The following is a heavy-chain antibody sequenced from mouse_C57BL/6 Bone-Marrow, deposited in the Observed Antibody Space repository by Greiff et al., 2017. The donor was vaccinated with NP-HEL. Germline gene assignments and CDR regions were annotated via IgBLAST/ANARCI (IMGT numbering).Heavy chain of an antibody. Sequence: EVQWVESEGGLVQPGSSMKLSCTASGFTFSDYYMAWVRQVPEKGLEWVANINYDGSSTYYLDSLKSRFIISRDNAKNILYLQMSSLKSEDTATYYCARDRGTTVPWYFDVWGTGTTVTVSS. CDR3: ARDRGTTVPWYFDV. V-gene: IGHV5-16*01. J-gene: IGHJ1*03. CDR1: GFTFSDYY. D-gene: IGHD1-1*01. CDR2: INYDGSST.